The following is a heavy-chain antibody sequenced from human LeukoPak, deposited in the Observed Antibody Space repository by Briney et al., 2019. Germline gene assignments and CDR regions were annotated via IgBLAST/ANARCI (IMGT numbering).Heavy chain of an antibody. CDR3: ARQELDWNDGVDY. D-gene: IGHD1-1*01. Sequence: PSETLSLTCTVSGGSISSSSYYWGWIRQPPGKWLEWIGSIYYSGSTYYNPSLKSRVTISVDTSKNQFSLKLSSVTAADTAVYYCARQELDWNDGVDYWGQGTLVTVSS. V-gene: IGHV4-39*01. J-gene: IGHJ4*02. CDR1: GGSISSSSYY. CDR2: IYYSGST.